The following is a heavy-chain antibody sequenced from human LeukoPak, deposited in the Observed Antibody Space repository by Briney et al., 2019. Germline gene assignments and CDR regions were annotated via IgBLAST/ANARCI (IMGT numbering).Heavy chain of an antibody. CDR3: GRGWVEDYYHMDV. V-gene: IGHV3-11*04. CDR1: GFTFSNYY. J-gene: IGHJ6*03. Sequence: GGSLRLSCAASGFTFSNYYMNWVRQAPGKGLEWVSYISSNGSTIYYADSVKGRFTISRDNAKNTLYLQMNSLRAEDTAVYCCGRGWVEDYYHMDVWGKGTTVTVSS. CDR2: ISSNGSTI. D-gene: IGHD6-13*01.